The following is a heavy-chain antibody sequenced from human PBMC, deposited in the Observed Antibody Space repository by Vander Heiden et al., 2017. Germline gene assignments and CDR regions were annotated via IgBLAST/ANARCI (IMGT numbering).Heavy chain of an antibody. Sequence: EVQLVESGGVVVQPGGSLRLSSAAAGFTFDDYTMHWVRQAPGKGLEWVSLISWDGGSTYYADSVKGRFTISRDNSKNSLYLQMNSLRTEDTALYYCAKAAVADPYYYYGMDVWCQGTTVTVSS. D-gene: IGHD6-19*01. CDR1: GFTFDDYT. CDR3: AKAAVADPYYYYGMDV. J-gene: IGHJ6*02. V-gene: IGHV3-43*01. CDR2: ISWDGGST.